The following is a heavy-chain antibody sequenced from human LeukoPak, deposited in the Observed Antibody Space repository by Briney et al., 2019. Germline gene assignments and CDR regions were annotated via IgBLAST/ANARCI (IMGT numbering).Heavy chain of an antibody. Sequence: SETLSLTCAVYGGSFSGYYWSWIRQPPGKGLEWIGEINHSGSTNYNPSLKSRVTISVDTSKNQFSLKLSSVTAADTAVYYCARVRTSWYAYYFDYWGQGTLVTISS. CDR2: INHSGST. D-gene: IGHD6-13*01. CDR3: ARVRTSWYAYYFDY. V-gene: IGHV4-34*01. J-gene: IGHJ4*02. CDR1: GGSFSGYY.